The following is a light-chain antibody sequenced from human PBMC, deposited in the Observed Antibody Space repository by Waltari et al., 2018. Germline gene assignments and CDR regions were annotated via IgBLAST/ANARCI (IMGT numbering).Light chain of an antibody. CDR1: RSLLHSSGYNY. J-gene: IGKJ4*01. V-gene: IGKV2-28*01. CDR3: MQALQSPLT. CDR2: LCS. Sequence: DIVMTQSPLSLPVTPGEPASISCKSSRSLLHSSGYNYVDSYLQKPGQSPQLLISLCSNRASGVPDRFSGSGSGTDFTLKISRVEAEDVGVYYCMQALQSPLTFGGGTKVEIK.